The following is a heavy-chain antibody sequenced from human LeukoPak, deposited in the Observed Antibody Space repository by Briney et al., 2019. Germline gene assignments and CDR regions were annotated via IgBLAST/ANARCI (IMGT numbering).Heavy chain of an antibody. D-gene: IGHD7-27*01. V-gene: IGHV3-7*04. J-gene: IGHJ4*02. CDR2: IKPDGSAK. Sequence: GGSLRLSCAASGFTFSDSWMSWVRQAPGKGLEWVANIKPDGSAKNYVDSVKGRFTVSRDNAKRSLYLQMSSLRADDTALYYCARDYNWGWDYWGRGTLVTVS. CDR3: ARDYNWGWDY. CDR1: GFTFSDSW.